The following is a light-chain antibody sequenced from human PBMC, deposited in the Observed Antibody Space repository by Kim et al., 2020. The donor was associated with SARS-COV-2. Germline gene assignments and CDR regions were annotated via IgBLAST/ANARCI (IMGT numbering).Light chain of an antibody. CDR2: DAS. Sequence: EIVLTQSPATLSLSPGERATLSCRASQSVGSYLAWYQQKPDQPPRLLIYDASNRATGIPARFSGSGSGTDFTLTISRLEPEDFAIYYCQHRSNWPTFGQGTKLEI. CDR1: QSVGSY. V-gene: IGKV3-11*01. J-gene: IGKJ2*01. CDR3: QHRSNWPT.